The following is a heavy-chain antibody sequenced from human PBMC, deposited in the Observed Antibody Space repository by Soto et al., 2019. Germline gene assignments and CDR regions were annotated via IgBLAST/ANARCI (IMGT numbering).Heavy chain of an antibody. D-gene: IGHD3-22*01. CDR3: ATNYDSSGYYYG. CDR1: GGSISSGDYY. Sequence: PSETLSLTCTVSGGSISSGDYYWSWIRQPPGKGLEWIGYIYYSGSTYYNPSLKSRVTISVDTSKNQFSLKLSSVTAADTAVYYCATNYDSSGYYYGWGQGTLVTSPQ. V-gene: IGHV4-30-4*01. J-gene: IGHJ4*02. CDR2: IYYSGST.